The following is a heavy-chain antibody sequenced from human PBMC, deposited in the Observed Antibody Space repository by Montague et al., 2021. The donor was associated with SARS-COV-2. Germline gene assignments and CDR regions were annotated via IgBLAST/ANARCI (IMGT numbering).Heavy chain of an antibody. V-gene: IGHV4-31*03. D-gene: IGHD2-2*01. CDR2: IYYSGST. J-gene: IGHJ4*02. CDR1: GGSISSGGYY. CDR3: ARTPAVYVVVVPAARGHFDY. Sequence: TLSLTCTVSGGSISSGGYYWSWIRQHPGKGLEWIGYIYYSGSTYYNPSLKSRVTISVGTSKNQFSLKLSSVTAADTAVYYCARTPAVYVVVVPAARGHFDYWGQGTLVTVSS.